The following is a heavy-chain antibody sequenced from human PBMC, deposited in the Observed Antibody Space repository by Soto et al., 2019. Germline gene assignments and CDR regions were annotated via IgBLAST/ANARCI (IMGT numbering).Heavy chain of an antibody. Sequence: EVQLVESGGAVVQPGGSLRLSCAASGFTFDDYAIHWVRQVPGKGLEWVSLIVWDGSNTKYADSVKGRXXISRDNXXXXXXXXXXXXXXXXTAFYYCARESRDGYNYFDYWGQGTLVTVSS. D-gene: IGHD5-12*01. CDR2: IVWDGSNT. CDR3: ARESRDGYNYFDY. CDR1: GFTFDDYA. V-gene: IGHV3-43*01. J-gene: IGHJ4*02.